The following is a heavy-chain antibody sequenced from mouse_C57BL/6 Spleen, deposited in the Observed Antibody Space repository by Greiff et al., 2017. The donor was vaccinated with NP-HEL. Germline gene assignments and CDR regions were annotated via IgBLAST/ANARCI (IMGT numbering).Heavy chain of an antibody. CDR1: GYTFTSYW. V-gene: IGHV1-72*01. J-gene: IGHJ1*03. CDR3: ARSRGSSYSYRYFDV. Sequence: QVQLKQPGAELVKPGASVKLSCKASGYTFTSYWMHWVKQRPGRGLEWIGRIDPNSGGTKYNEKFKSKATLTVDKPSSTAYMQLSSLTSEDSAVYYCARSRGSSYSYRYFDVWGTGTTVTVSS. CDR2: IDPNSGGT. D-gene: IGHD1-1*01.